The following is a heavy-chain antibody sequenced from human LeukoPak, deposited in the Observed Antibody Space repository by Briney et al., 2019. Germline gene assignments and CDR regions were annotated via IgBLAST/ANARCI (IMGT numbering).Heavy chain of an antibody. V-gene: IGHV3-53*01. D-gene: IGHD4-11*01. J-gene: IGHJ6*03. CDR2: IYSGGTT. Sequence: GSSLRLSCAASGITVGSSYMYWVRQAPGKGLEYVSAIYSGGTTYCADSVKGRFTISRDNSKNTLFLQMNSLRADDTAVYHCARESSNSLYMDVWGKGTTVTVSS. CDR3: ARESSNSLYMDV. CDR1: GITVGSSY.